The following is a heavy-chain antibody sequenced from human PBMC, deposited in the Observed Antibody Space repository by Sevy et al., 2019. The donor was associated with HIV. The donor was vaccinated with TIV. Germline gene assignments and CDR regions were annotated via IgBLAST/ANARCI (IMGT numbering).Heavy chain of an antibody. Sequence: GGCLRLSCAASGFTFSSYEMNWVRQAPGKGLEWVSYITNSGTRTYYSDSVRGRFIISIDNAKNSLFLQMNSLRVEDTAIYYCARDLPPSATTVAHFDYWGQGTLVTVSS. D-gene: IGHD4-17*01. V-gene: IGHV3-48*03. CDR2: ITNSGTRT. J-gene: IGHJ4*02. CDR1: GFTFSSYE. CDR3: ARDLPPSATTVAHFDY.